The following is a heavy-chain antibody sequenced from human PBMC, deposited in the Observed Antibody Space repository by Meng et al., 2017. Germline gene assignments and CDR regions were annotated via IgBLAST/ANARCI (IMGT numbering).Heavy chain of an antibody. CDR2: ISAYNGNT. V-gene: IGHV1-18*01. D-gene: IGHD4-17*01. CDR1: GYTFTSYG. Sequence: QVQLVPSGSEVKKPGASVKGYCNASGYTFTSYGISWVRQAPGQGLEWMGWISAYNGNTNYAQKLQGRVTMNTDTSTSTAYMELRSLRSDDTAVYYCARGNYGDYLYYFDYWGQGTLVTVSS. CDR3: ARGNYGDYLYYFDY. J-gene: IGHJ4*02.